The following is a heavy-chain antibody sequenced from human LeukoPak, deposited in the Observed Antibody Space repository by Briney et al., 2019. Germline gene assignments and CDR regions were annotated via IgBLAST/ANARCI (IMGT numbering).Heavy chain of an antibody. Sequence: SETLSLTWTVSGGSIRSSSYYWGWIRQPPGKGLEWIGSVYSSGRTYYNPSLTSRVTVSADTSKNQFSLKLSSVTAADTAVYYCARGGDILTGYYKWYFDYWGQGTLVTVSS. V-gene: IGHV4-39*07. CDR2: VYSSGRT. CDR1: GGSIRSSSYY. J-gene: IGHJ4*02. D-gene: IGHD3-9*01. CDR3: ARGGDILTGYYKWYFDY.